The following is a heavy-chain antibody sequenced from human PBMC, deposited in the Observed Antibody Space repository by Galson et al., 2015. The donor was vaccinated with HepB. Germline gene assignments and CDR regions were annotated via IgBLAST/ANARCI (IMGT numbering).Heavy chain of an antibody. CDR3: AHMDLGLTSFAY. CDR1: GFSLNSRGVG. D-gene: IGHD3/OR15-3a*01. V-gene: IGHV2-5*02. CDR2: IFLGGGQ. Sequence: PALVKPTQTLTLTCTFSGFSLNSRGVGVGWIRQPPGKALEWLALIFLGGGQRYTPLLKSRLSVTKDTPKNQVVLKLTSVDPVDTATYYCAHMDLGLTSFAYWGQGTLVTVSS. J-gene: IGHJ4*02.